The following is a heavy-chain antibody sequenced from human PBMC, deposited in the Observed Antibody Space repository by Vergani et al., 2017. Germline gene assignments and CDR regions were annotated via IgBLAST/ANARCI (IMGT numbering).Heavy chain of an antibody. CDR3: ARDGGGYYTMNWFDP. Sequence: EVQLVESGGGLVKPGGSLRLSCAASGFTFSSYSMNWVRQAPGKGLEWVSSISSSSSYIYYADSVKGRFTISRDNAKNSLYLQMNSLRAEDTAVYYCARDGGGYYTMNWFDPWGQGTLVTVSS. CDR1: GFTFSSYS. V-gene: IGHV3-21*01. J-gene: IGHJ5*02. CDR2: ISSSSSYI. D-gene: IGHD3-3*01.